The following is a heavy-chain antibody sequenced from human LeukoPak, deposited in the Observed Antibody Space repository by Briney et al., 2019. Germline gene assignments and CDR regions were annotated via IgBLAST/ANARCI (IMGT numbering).Heavy chain of an antibody. J-gene: IGHJ5*02. CDR2: ISAYNGNT. CDR3: ARDYGWFDP. D-gene: IGHD4-17*01. CDR1: GYTFTSYG. V-gene: IGHV1-18*01. Sequence: GASVKVSCKASGYTFTSYGISWVRQAPGQGLEWMGWISAYNGNTNYAQKFQGRVTMTRDTSISTAYMELSRLRSDDTAVYYCARDYGWFDPWGQGTLVTVSS.